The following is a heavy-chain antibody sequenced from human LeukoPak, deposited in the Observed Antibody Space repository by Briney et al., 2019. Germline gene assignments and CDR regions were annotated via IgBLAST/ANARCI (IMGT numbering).Heavy chain of an antibody. CDR1: GGSISSSSYY. V-gene: IGHV4-39*01. CDR3: ARRLRDAFDI. D-gene: IGHD3-10*01. Sequence: PSETLSLTCTLSGGSISSSSYYWGWIRQPPGKRPEWIGSIYYSGSTYYNPSLKSRVTISVDTSKNQFSLKLSSVTAADTAVYYCARRLRDAFDIWGQGTMVTVSS. CDR2: IYYSGST. J-gene: IGHJ3*02.